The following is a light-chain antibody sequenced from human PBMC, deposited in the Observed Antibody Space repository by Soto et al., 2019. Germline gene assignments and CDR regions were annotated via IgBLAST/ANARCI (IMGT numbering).Light chain of an antibody. CDR3: SSYAGSNNFNV. J-gene: IGLJ1*01. CDR1: SSDVGGYNY. Sequence: QSVLTQPPSASGSPGQSVTISCTGTSSDVGGYNYVSWYQQHPGKAPKLMIYEVSKRPSGVPDRFSGSKSGNTASLTVSGLQAEDVADYYCSSYAGSNNFNVFGTGTKVT. V-gene: IGLV2-8*01. CDR2: EVS.